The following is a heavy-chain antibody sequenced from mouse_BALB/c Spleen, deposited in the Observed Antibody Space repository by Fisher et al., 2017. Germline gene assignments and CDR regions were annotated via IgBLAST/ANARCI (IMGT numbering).Heavy chain of an antibody. CDR3: ARRYPLVDYAMDY. D-gene: IGHD2-10*02. J-gene: IGHJ4*01. V-gene: IGHV5-17*02. Sequence: GRFTISRDNPKNTLFLQMTSLRSEDTAMDYCARRYPLVDYAMDYWGQGTSVTVSS.